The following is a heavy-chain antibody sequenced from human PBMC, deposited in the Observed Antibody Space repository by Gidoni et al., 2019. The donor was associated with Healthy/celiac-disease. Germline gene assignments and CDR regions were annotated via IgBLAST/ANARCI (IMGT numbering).Heavy chain of an antibody. CDR3: ARDPTYYYDSSGYKDFDY. Sequence: QVQLVQSGAEVKKPGSSVKVSCKASGGTFRSYAISWVRQAPGQGLEWMGRIIPILGIANYAQKFQGRVTITADKSTSTAYMELSSLRSEDTAVYYCARDPTYYYDSSGYKDFDYWGQGTLVTVSS. V-gene: IGHV1-69*04. CDR1: GGTFRSYA. J-gene: IGHJ4*02. CDR2: IIPILGIA. D-gene: IGHD3-22*01.